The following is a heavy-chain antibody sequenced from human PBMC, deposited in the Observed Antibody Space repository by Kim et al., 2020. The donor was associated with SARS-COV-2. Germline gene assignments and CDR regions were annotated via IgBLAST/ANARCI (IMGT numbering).Heavy chain of an antibody. J-gene: IGHJ4*02. V-gene: IGHV3-11*06. Sequence: ADSVKGRFTISRNNAKNSLYLQMNSLRAEDTAVYYCARGPIEMATTYFDYWGQGTLVTVSS. CDR3: ARGPIEMATTYFDY. D-gene: IGHD5-12*01.